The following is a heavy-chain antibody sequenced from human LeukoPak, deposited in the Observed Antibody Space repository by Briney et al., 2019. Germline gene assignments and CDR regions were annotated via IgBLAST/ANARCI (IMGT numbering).Heavy chain of an antibody. CDR1: GYTFTGYY. CDR2: INPNSGRT. J-gene: IGHJ5*02. D-gene: IGHD2-15*01. Sequence: GASVKVSCKASGYTFTGYYMHWVRQAPGQGLEWMGWINPNSGRTNYAQKFQGRVTMTRDTSISTAYMELSRLRSDDTAVYYCARYVVVAATNNWFDPWGQGTLVTVSS. V-gene: IGHV1-2*02. CDR3: ARYVVVAATNNWFDP.